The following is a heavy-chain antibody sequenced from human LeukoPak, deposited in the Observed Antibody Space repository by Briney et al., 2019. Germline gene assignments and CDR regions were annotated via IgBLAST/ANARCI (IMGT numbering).Heavy chain of an antibody. V-gene: IGHV3-30*04. D-gene: IGHD3-9*01. CDR2: ISYDGSNK. CDR1: GFTFRSYS. Sequence: GGCLRLSCSASGFTFRSYSMNWVRQAPGKGLEWVAVISYDGSNKYYADSVKGRFTISRDNSKNTLYLQMNSLRAEDTAVYYCARDYIGTYYDILTGGIDYWGQGTLVTVSS. CDR3: ARDYIGTYYDILTGGIDY. J-gene: IGHJ4*02.